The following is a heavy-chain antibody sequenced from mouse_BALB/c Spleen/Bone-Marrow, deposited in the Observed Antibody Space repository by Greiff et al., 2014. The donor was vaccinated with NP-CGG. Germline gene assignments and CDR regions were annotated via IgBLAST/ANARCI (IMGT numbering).Heavy chain of an antibody. D-gene: IGHD4-1*01. CDR1: GYTFTSYW. CDR2: IYPSDRYT. CDR3: TRRLTGSYAMDY. Sequence: VHLVESGAELVRPGASVKLSCKASGYTFTSYWINWVKQRPGQGLEWIGNIYPSDRYTNYNQKFKDKATLTVDKSSSTAYMQLSSPTSEDSAVYYCTRRLTGSYAMDYWGQGTSVTVSS. V-gene: IGHV1-69*02. J-gene: IGHJ4*01.